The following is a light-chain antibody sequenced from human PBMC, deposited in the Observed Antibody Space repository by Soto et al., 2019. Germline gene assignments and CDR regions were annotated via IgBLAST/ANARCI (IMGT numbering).Light chain of an antibody. J-gene: IGLJ3*02. CDR3: GTCDSSLSVWV. Sequence: QSVLTQPPSVSAAPGQKVTISCSGSSSNIGNNYVSWYQQLPGTAPKLLIYENNKRPSGIPDRFSGSKSGTSATLGITGLQTGDEADHYFGTCDSSLSVWVFGGGTKLNVL. CDR1: SSNIGNNY. V-gene: IGLV1-51*02. CDR2: ENN.